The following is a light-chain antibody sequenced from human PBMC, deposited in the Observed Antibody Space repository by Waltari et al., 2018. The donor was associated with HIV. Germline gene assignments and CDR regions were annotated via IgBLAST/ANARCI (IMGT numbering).Light chain of an antibody. Sequence: SSELTQDPAVSVALGQTVRITCRGDSLRTYYGSWYQQKPGQAPILVLYGKNYRPSGIPERFSGSNSENTASLSITGAQAEDEADYYCNSRDTSGNRLLFGGGTKLTVI. V-gene: IGLV3-19*01. J-gene: IGLJ3*02. CDR1: SLRTYY. CDR2: GKN. CDR3: NSRDTSGNRLL.